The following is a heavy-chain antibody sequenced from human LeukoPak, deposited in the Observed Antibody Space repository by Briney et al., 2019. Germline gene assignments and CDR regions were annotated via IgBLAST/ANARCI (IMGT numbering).Heavy chain of an antibody. CDR3: ASFFCTSGLCYYLDY. CDR1: GYTFTSNA. V-gene: IGHV7-4-1*02. D-gene: IGHD2-8*01. Sequence: ASVKVSCKASGYTFTSNALGWVRQAPGQGLEWMGWIDTNTGNPTYAQGFTGRFVFSLDTSDNTAYLQISSLQAEDTAVYYCASFFCTSGLCYYLDYWGQGTLVTVSS. J-gene: IGHJ4*02. CDR2: IDTNTGNP.